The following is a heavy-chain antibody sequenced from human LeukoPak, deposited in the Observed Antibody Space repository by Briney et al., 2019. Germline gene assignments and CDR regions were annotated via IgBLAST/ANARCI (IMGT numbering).Heavy chain of an antibody. D-gene: IGHD3-22*01. J-gene: IGHJ4*02. Sequence: GGSLRLSCAASGFTFSSYGMSWVRQAPGKGLEWVSAISGDGVSTYYADSVKGRFTISRDNSKNTLYLQVNSLRAEDTAVYYCAKGHTDSSGYYYFDSWGQGTLVTVSS. CDR1: GFTFSSYG. CDR2: ISGDGVST. V-gene: IGHV3-23*01. CDR3: AKGHTDSSGYYYFDS.